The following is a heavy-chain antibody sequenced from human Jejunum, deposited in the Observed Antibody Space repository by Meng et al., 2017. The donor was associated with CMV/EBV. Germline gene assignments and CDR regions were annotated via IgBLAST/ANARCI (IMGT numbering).Heavy chain of an antibody. CDR1: GLTFRGYW. CDR2: ISQDGSEK. Sequence: ASGLTFRGYWMIWVRQTAGKGLEWVANISQDGSEKYYVDSVKGRFTISRDNAKNSLYLQMNSLGAEDSALYYCANTVVAGFGGVDYWGQGTLVTVSS. D-gene: IGHD6-19*01. J-gene: IGHJ4*02. CDR3: ANTVVAGFGGVDY. V-gene: IGHV3-7*01.